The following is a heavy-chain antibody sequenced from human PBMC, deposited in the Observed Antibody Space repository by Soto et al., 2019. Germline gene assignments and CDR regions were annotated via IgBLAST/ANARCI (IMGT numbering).Heavy chain of an antibody. CDR3: AKAVSSGWYEGPYYYYGMDV. J-gene: IGHJ6*02. CDR2: ISYDGSNK. CDR1: GFTFSSYG. V-gene: IGHV3-30*18. D-gene: IGHD6-19*01. Sequence: GGSLRLSCAASGFTFSSYGMHWVRQAPGKGLEWVAVISYDGSNKYYADSVKGRFTISRDNSKNTLYLQMNSLRAEDTAVYYCAKAVSSGWYEGPYYYYGMDVWGQGTTVTVFS.